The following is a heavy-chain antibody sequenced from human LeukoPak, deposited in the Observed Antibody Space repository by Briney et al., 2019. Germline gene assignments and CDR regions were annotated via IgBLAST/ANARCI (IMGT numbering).Heavy chain of an antibody. CDR1: GFTFSSYA. CDR3: AKPYCSSTSCYSSSDAFDI. Sequence: GGSLRLSYAACGFTFSSYAMSWVRQAPGKAREGGSAISGSGGSTYYAASVKGRFTISRDNSKNTLYLQMNSLRAEDTAVYYCAKPYCSSTSCYSSSDAFDIWGQGTMVTVSS. CDR2: ISGSGGST. V-gene: IGHV3-23*01. J-gene: IGHJ3*02. D-gene: IGHD2-2*01.